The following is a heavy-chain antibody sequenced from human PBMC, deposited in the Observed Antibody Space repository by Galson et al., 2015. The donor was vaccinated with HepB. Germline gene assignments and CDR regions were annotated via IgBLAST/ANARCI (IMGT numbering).Heavy chain of an antibody. CDR2: IDPSDSYT. CDR3: ASRHYYFRSGCWYIVSDY. Sequence: QSGAEVKKPGGSLRISCKGSGYSFTAFWITWVRQISEKGLEWMGRIDPSDSYTDYSPSFQGHVTISVDKSITTAYLQWSSLKASDTAIYYCASRHYYFRSGCWYIVSDYWGQATLVTVSS. J-gene: IGHJ4*02. D-gene: IGHD3-10*01. CDR1: GYSFTAFW. V-gene: IGHV5-10-1*01.